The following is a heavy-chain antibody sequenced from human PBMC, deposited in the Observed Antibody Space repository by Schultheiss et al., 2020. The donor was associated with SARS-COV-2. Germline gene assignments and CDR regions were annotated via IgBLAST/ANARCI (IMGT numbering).Heavy chain of an antibody. CDR3: ALWYSGSYYYYYGMDV. CDR2: INPSGGST. J-gene: IGHJ6*02. D-gene: IGHD1-26*01. CDR1: GYTFTSYY. Sequence: ASVKVSCKASGYTFTSYYMHWVRQAPGQGLEWMGIINPSGGSTSYAQKFQGRVTMTRDTSTSTVYMELSSLRSEDTAVYYCALWYSGSYYYYYGMDVWGQGTTVTVSS. V-gene: IGHV1-46*01.